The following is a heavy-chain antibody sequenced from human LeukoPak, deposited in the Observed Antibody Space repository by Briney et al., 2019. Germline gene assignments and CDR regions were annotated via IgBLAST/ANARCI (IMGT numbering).Heavy chain of an antibody. D-gene: IGHD6-13*01. Sequence: GGSLRLSCVASGFTFSTYTMVWVRQAPGKGLEWVSSISSSSSYIFNADSVKGRFSISRDNAKNSLFLQMNTLRAEDTAVYYCAKDGRSSSWPEAFDIWGQGTMVTVSS. CDR3: AKDGRSSSWPEAFDI. CDR1: GFTFSTYT. CDR2: ISSSSSYI. J-gene: IGHJ3*02. V-gene: IGHV3-21*01.